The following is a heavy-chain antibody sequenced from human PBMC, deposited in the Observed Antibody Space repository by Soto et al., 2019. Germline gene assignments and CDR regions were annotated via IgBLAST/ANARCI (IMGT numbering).Heavy chain of an antibody. CDR2: ISAYNGNT. J-gene: IGHJ6*03. CDR1: GYTFTSYG. V-gene: IGHV1-18*01. Sequence: GASVKVSCKASGYTFTSYGISWVRQAPGQGLEWMGWISAYNGNTNYAQKFQGRATMTTDTSTSTAYMEVRSLRSDDTAVYYCARVLTGSWDDYYYVDVWGKGTTVTVSS. D-gene: IGHD6-13*01. CDR3: ARVLTGSWDDYYYVDV.